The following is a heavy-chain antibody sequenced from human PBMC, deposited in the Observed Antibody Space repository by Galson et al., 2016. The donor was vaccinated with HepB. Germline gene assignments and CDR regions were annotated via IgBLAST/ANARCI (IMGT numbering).Heavy chain of an antibody. CDR2: INHTGET. J-gene: IGHJ2*01. D-gene: IGHD2/OR15-2a*01. V-gene: IGHV4-34*01. CDR1: GGSISSYY. CDR3: GGRRARQYYWYFDL. Sequence: SETLSLTCTVSGGSISSYYWSWFRRPPGEGLEWIGEINHTGETNNNPSLKSRLIVSVDTSKNQFSLNLISVTAADTAVYYCGGRRARQYYWYFDLWGRGTQVIVSS.